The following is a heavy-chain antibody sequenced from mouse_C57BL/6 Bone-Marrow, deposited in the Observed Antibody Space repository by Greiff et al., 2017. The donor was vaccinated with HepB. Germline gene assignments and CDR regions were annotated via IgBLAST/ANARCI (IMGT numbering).Heavy chain of an antibody. J-gene: IGHJ2*01. Sequence: DVKLVESGGGLVKPGGSLKLSCAASGFTFSDYGMHWVRQAPEKGLEWVAYISSGSSTIYYADTVKGRFTISRDNAKNTLFLQMTSLRSEDTAMYYCARDYYGPHFDYWGQGTTLTVSS. CDR3: ARDYYGPHFDY. CDR2: ISSGSSTI. V-gene: IGHV5-17*01. D-gene: IGHD1-2*01. CDR1: GFTFSDYG.